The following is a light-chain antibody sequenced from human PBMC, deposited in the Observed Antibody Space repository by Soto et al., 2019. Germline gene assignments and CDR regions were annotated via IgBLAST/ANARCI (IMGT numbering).Light chain of an antibody. CDR1: QSVSNNY. V-gene: IGKV3-20*01. Sequence: EIVLTQSPGTLSLSPGERATLSCRASQSVSNNYLAWYQPKPGQAPRLLIYGASNRATGIPDRLSGSGSGTDFTLTIRRLEPEDVAVYYCQQYGSSGTFGQGTKVDIK. CDR2: GAS. CDR3: QQYGSSGT. J-gene: IGKJ1*01.